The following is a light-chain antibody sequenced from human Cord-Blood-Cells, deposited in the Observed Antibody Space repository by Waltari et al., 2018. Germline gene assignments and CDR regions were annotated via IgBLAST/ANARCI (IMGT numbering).Light chain of an antibody. CDR3: QQSYSTPYT. CDR1: QSISSY. J-gene: IGKJ2*01. CDR2: AAS. V-gene: IGKV1-39*01. Sequence: DIQMTQSPSSPSAYVGDRVTITCRESQSISSYFNWYQQKPGKAPKLLIYAASSLQSGVPSRFSGSGSGTDFTLTISSLQPEDFATYYCQQSYSTPYTFGQGTKLEIK.